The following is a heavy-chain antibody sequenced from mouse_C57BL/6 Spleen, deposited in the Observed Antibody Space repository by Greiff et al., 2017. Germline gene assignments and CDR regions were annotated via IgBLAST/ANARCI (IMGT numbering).Heavy chain of an antibody. V-gene: IGHV1-78*01. CDR3: ARSYYYGSRYYAMDY. CDR1: GYTFTDHT. D-gene: IGHD1-1*01. Sequence: QVRLQQSDAELVKPGASVKISCKVSGYTFTDHTIHWMKQRPEQGLEWIGYIYPRDGSTKYNEKFKGKATLTADKSSSTAYMQLNSLTSEDSAVYFCARSYYYGSRYYAMDYWGQGTSVTVSS. J-gene: IGHJ4*01. CDR2: IYPRDGST.